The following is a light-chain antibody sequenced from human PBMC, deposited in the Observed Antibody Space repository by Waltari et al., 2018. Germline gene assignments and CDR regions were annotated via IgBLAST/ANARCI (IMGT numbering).Light chain of an antibody. Sequence: QSALTQPAYVSGPPWPSNTISCTGTSSDVGSSDLLSWYHPHPGKAPKLMIYEVNKRPSGVSHRFSGSRSGNTASLTISGLQAEDEADYHCCSYAGNCTVVFGGGTKLTVL. J-gene: IGLJ2*01. CDR2: EVN. CDR1: SSDVGSSDL. CDR3: CSYAGNCTVV. V-gene: IGLV2-23*02.